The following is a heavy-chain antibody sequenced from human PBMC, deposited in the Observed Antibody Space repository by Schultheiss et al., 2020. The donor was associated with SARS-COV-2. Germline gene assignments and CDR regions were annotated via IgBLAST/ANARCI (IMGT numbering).Heavy chain of an antibody. V-gene: IGHV3-66*01. D-gene: IGHD2-15*01. CDR1: GFTVSSNY. CDR2: IYSGGST. Sequence: GGSLRLSCAASGFTVSSNYMSWVRQAPGKGLEWVSVIYSGGSTYYADSLKGRFTISRDSSKNTLYLQMNSLRAEDTAVYYCARSDHHGDCSRGSCYPNYHYYGMDLWGQGTTVTVSS. J-gene: IGHJ6*02. CDR3: ARSDHHGDCSRGSCYPNYHYYGMDL.